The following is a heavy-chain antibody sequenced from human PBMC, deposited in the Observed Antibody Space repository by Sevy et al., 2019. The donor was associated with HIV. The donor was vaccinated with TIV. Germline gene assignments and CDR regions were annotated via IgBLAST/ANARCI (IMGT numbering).Heavy chain of an antibody. J-gene: IGHJ6*02. Sequence: GGSPRLSCAASGFTFNTFSMNWVRQRPEKGLEWVSSISSSSNYIFYAVSVEGRFTISRDNAKDSLYLQMNSLRAEDTAVYYCVRDQKGQFSAYDGAGYYGMDVWGPGTTVTVSS. D-gene: IGHD5-12*01. CDR1: GFTFNTFS. CDR3: VRDQKGQFSAYDGAGYYGMDV. CDR2: ISSSSNYI. V-gene: IGHV3-21*01.